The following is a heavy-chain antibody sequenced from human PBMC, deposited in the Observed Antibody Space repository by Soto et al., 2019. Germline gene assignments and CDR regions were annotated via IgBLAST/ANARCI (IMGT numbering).Heavy chain of an antibody. V-gene: IGHV5-51*01. CDR3: ARQRGTNYYDSSGYHYYYYYGMDV. CDR2: IYPGDSDT. J-gene: IGHJ6*02. CDR1: GYSFTSYW. D-gene: IGHD3-22*01. Sequence: PGESLKISCKGSGYSFTSYWIGWVRQMPGKGLEWMGIIYPGDSDTRYSPSFQGQVTISADKSISTAYLQWSSLKASDTAMYYCARQRGTNYYDSSGYHYYYYYGMDVWGQGTTVTAP.